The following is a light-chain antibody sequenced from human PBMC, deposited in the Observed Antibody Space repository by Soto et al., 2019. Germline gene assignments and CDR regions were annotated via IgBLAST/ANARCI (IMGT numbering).Light chain of an antibody. CDR1: QIIRSW. Sequence: DIQMTQSPSTLSASVGDSVTITCRASQIIRSWLAWYQQKPGKAPKLLIYMASSLESGVPSRFSGSGSGTEFTLNISRLQPEDFATYYCQQYNSYPFTFGPGTKVDIK. CDR2: MAS. J-gene: IGKJ3*01. V-gene: IGKV1-5*03. CDR3: QQYNSYPFT.